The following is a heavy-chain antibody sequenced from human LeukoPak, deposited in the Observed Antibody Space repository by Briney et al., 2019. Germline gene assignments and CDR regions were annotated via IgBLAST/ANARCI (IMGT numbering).Heavy chain of an antibody. V-gene: IGHV3-48*02. CDR2: ISSSSSSVI. Sequence: GGSLRLSCAASGFSFSDNPMSWVRQAPGKGLEWVSYISSSSSSVIQYADSVKGRFTISRDNAKNSLCLQMNSLRDEDTAVYYCARDSPYWYFDLWGRGTLVTVSS. CDR1: GFSFSDNP. CDR3: ARDSPYWYFDL. J-gene: IGHJ2*01.